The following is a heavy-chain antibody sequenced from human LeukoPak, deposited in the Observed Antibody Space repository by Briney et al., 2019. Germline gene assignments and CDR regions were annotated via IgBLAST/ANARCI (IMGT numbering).Heavy chain of an antibody. J-gene: IGHJ6*03. Sequence: PGGSLRLSCAASGFTFSSYGMHWVRQAPGKGLEWVAFIRYDGSNKYYADSVKGRFTISRDNSKNTLYLQMNSLRAEDTAVYYCAKDRRMTWELFSGADYYMDVWGKGTTVTISS. V-gene: IGHV3-30*02. CDR2: IRYDGSNK. D-gene: IGHD1-26*01. CDR3: AKDRRMTWELFSGADYYMDV. CDR1: GFTFSSYG.